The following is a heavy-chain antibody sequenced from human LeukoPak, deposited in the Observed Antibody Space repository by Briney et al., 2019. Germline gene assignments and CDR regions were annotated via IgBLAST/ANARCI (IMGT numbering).Heavy chain of an antibody. V-gene: IGHV1-69*01. CDR3: ASRDSSSSWIFDY. CDR1: GGTFSSYA. CDR2: IIPIFGTA. Sequence: GSSVKVSCKASGGTFSSYAFSWVRQAPGQGLEWMGGIIPIFGTANYAQKFQGRVTITADESTSTAYMELSSLRSEGTAVYYCASRDSSSSWIFDYWGQGTLVTVSS. D-gene: IGHD6-6*01. J-gene: IGHJ4*02.